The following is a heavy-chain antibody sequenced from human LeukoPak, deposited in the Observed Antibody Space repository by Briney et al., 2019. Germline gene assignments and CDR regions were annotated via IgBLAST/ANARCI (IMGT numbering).Heavy chain of an antibody. J-gene: IGHJ4*02. CDR2: IYPGGSDN. D-gene: IGHD1-26*01. V-gene: IGHV5-51*01. CDR1: GYSFTSYW. Sequence: GGSLQISCKGSGYSFTSYWIGWVRQMPGKGLEGMGIIYPGGSDNRYSPSFQGQVTIAADKSISTAYLQWSSLKASDTAMYYCARRGGSRRSLNYLDYWGQGTLVTVSS. CDR3: ARRGGSRRSLNYLDY.